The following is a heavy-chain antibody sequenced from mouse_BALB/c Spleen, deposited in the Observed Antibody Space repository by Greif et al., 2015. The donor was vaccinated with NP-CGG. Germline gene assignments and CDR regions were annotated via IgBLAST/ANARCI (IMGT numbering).Heavy chain of an antibody. V-gene: IGHV1-69*02. J-gene: IGHJ2*01. CDR2: IDPSDSET. D-gene: IGHD2-1*01. Sequence: QVQLKQSEAELVKPGAPVKLSCKASGYTFTSYWMNWVKQRPERGLEWIGRIDPSDSETHYNQKFKDKATLTVDKSSSTAYIQLSSLTSEDSAVYYCASGGNYDYFDYWGQGTTLTVSS. CDR3: ASGGNYDYFDY. CDR1: GYTFTSYW.